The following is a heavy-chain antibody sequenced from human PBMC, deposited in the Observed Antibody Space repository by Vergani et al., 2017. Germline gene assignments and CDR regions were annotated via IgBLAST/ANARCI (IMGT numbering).Heavy chain of an antibody. CDR2: ISAYNGNT. V-gene: IGHV1-18*01. Sequence: QGQLVQSAAEVKKPGAPVQASCKASGYTFTSYGISCVRQAPGQGLEWMGWISAYNGNTNYAQRRKGRVTMTTDTSTSTAYMELRSLRSDDTAVYYCARVGSSWYNGDYYYGMDVWGQGTTVTVSS. CDR3: ARVGSSWYNGDYYYGMDV. J-gene: IGHJ6*02. CDR1: GYTFTSYG. D-gene: IGHD6-13*01.